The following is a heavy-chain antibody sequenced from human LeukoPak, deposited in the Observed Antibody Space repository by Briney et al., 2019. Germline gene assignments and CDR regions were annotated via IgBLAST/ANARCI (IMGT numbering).Heavy chain of an antibody. CDR3: ARHSKYANNWFDP. CDR1: GYTFSDYY. D-gene: IGHD4-11*01. CDR2: INPNSAGT. J-gene: IGHJ5*02. V-gene: IGHV1-2*02. Sequence: ASVNVSCKASGYTFSDYYMHWVRQAPGQGPEWMGWINPNSAGTKYAQKFQGRVTMTRDTSISTAYMELSRLTSDDTAVYYCARHSKYANNWFDPWGQGTLVTVSA.